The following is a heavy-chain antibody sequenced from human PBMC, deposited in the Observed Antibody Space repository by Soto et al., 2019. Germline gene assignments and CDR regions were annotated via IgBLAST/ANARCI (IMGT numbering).Heavy chain of an antibody. CDR1: GFTFSSYA. Sequence: GGSLRLSCVASGFTFSSYAMSWVREAPGKGLEWVSDISGSRGSTYYADSVKGRFTISRDNSKNTLYLQMNSLRAEDTAVYYCAKRTSWSFDYWGQGNLVTVSS. D-gene: IGHD2-2*01. J-gene: IGHJ4*02. CDR3: AKRTSWSFDY. V-gene: IGHV3-23*01. CDR2: ISGSRGST.